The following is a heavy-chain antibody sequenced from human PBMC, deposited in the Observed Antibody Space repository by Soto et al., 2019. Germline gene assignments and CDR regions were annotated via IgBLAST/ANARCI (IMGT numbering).Heavy chain of an antibody. CDR1: GYTFTSYG. D-gene: IGHD3-10*01. V-gene: IGHV1-18*01. J-gene: IGHJ5*02. CDR3: ARVPSTMVRGVMTVNWFDP. Sequence: GASVKVSCKASGYTFTSYGISWVRQAPGQGLEWMGWISAYNGNTNYAQKLQGRVTMTTDTSTSTAYMELRSLRSDDTAVYYCARVPSTMVRGVMTVNWFDPWGQGTLVTVSS. CDR2: ISAYNGNT.